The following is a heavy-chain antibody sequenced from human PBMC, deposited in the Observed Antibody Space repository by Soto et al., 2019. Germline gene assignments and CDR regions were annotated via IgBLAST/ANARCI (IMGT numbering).Heavy chain of an antibody. CDR2: INVYNGNT. D-gene: IGHD3-10*01. CDR3: XXXXXRGEYDY. Sequence: QVQLVQSGAEVKKPGASVKVSCKASGYTFTSYGISWVRQAPGQGLEWMGWINVYNGNTNYAQKLQGRVTMTTDTXXXXXXXXXXXXXXXXXXXXXXXXXXXRGEYDYWGQGTLVTVSS. CDR1: GYTFTSYG. V-gene: IGHV1-18*01. J-gene: IGHJ4*02.